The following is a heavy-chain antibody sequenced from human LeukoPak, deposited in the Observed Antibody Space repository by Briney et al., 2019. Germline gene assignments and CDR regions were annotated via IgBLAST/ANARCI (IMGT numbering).Heavy chain of an antibody. CDR2: ISSSSSTI. CDR1: GFTFSSYS. Sequence: SGGSLRLSCAASGFTFSSYSMNWVRQAPGKGLEWVSYISSSSSTIYYADSVKGRFTISRDNAKNSLYLQMNSLRAEDTVVYYCAMGIVGSLGIFDYWGQGTLVTVSS. D-gene: IGHD1-26*01. V-gene: IGHV3-48*01. J-gene: IGHJ4*02. CDR3: AMGIVGSLGIFDY.